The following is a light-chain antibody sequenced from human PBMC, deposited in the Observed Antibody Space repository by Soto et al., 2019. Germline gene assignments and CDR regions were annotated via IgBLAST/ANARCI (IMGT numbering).Light chain of an antibody. Sequence: AIPLTQSPSSLSASIGDRITITCRPSQGISSALAWYQQKPGKAPKLLIYDASSLETGVPSRFSGGGSGTDFTLTISSLQPEDFATYYCQQFDNYPPTFGQGTRLEIK. CDR2: DAS. CDR3: QQFDNYPPT. CDR1: QGISSA. J-gene: IGKJ5*01. V-gene: IGKV1D-13*01.